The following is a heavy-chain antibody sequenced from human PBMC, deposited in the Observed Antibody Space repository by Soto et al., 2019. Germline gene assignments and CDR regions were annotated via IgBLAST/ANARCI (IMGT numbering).Heavy chain of an antibody. CDR2: IDNDGSGT. Sequence: EVQLVESGGGLVQPGGSLRLSCAASGIIFTNYWMHWVRQAPGKGLVWVSRIDNDGSGTSYADSVKGRFTISRDNAKNKVYLQMNSLRAEDTAVDYCTTVFEYWGQGTLVTVSS. V-gene: IGHV3-74*01. J-gene: IGHJ4*02. CDR3: TTVFEY. CDR1: GIIFTNYW.